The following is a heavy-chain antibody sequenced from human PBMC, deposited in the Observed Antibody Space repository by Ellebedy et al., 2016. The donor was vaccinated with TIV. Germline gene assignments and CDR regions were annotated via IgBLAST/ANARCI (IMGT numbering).Heavy chain of an antibody. CDR1: GFTFSNYN. Sequence: GESLKISCAASGFTFSNYNMNWVRQAPGKGLEWVSYISSSSSTIYYADSVKGRFTISRDSAKNSLYLQMNSLRDEDTAVYYCARDYYDNSGYYDNWFDPWGQGTLVTVSS. D-gene: IGHD3-22*01. CDR3: ARDYYDNSGYYDNWFDP. CDR2: ISSSSSTI. V-gene: IGHV3-48*02. J-gene: IGHJ5*02.